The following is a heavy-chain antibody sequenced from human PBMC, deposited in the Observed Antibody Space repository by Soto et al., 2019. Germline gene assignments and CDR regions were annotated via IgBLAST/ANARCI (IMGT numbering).Heavy chain of an antibody. Sequence: EVQLVEAGEGLVQPGGSLRLSCAASGFTFSSYAMHWVRQAPGKGLEYVSAISSNGGSTYYADSVKGRFTISRDNSENTLHLHMNSLRPEDTAVYYCAKPFQGGSGSDSQTFDYWGQGTLVTVSS. D-gene: IGHD3-10*01. J-gene: IGHJ4*02. CDR3: AKPFQGGSGSDSQTFDY. V-gene: IGHV3-64*02. CDR2: ISSNGGST. CDR1: GFTFSSYA.